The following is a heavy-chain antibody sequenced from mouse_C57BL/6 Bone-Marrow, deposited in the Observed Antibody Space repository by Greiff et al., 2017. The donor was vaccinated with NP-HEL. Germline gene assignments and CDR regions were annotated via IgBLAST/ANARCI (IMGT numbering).Heavy chain of an antibody. V-gene: IGHV1-64*01. CDR3: ASLITTVVAHWYFDV. D-gene: IGHD1-1*01. CDR1: GYTFTSYW. J-gene: IGHJ1*03. CDR2: IHPNSGST. Sequence: QVQLQQPGAELVKPGASVKLSCKASGYTFTSYWMHWVKQRPGQGLEWIGMIHPNSGSTNYNEKFKSKATLTVDKSSSTAYMQLSSLTSEHSAVYYCASLITTVVAHWYFDVWSTGTTVTVSS.